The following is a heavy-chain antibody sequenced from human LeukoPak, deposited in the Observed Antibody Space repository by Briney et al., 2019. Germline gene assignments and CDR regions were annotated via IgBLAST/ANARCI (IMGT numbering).Heavy chain of an antibody. J-gene: IGHJ3*02. CDR1: GFTFNSYA. CDR3: AKGVVPAAMFAFDI. D-gene: IGHD2-2*01. V-gene: IGHV3-30*18. Sequence: GGSLRLSCAASGFTFNSYAMHWVRQAPGKGLEWVAVISYDGSNRYYPDSVKGRFTISRDNSKNTLYLQMNSLRPEDTAVYYCAKGVVPAAMFAFDIWGQGTMVSVSS. CDR2: ISYDGSNR.